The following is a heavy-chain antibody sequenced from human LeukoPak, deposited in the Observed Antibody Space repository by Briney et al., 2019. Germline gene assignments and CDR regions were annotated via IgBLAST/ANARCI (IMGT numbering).Heavy chain of an antibody. CDR1: GLTFSIYA. D-gene: IGHD5-18*01. J-gene: IGHJ4*02. CDR2: ISGSGGST. CDR3: ARALSYSYGSMDF. Sequence: GGSLRLSCAASGLTFSIYAMTWVRQAPGKGLEWVSGISGSGGSTYYADSVKGRFSISRDNSKSTLYLQMNSLRAEDTAVYYCARALSYSYGSMDFWGQGTLVIVSS. V-gene: IGHV3-23*01.